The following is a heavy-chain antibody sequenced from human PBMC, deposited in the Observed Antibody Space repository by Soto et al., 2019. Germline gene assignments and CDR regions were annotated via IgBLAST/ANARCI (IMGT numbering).Heavy chain of an antibody. J-gene: IGHJ5*02. Sequence: QVQLVQSGAEVKKPGSSVKVSCKASGGTFCSYAISWVRQAPGQGPEWMGGIIPMFGTANYAQKFQGRVTITADESTSTAYMELSSLRSEDTAVYYCCRSTGYCSGGSCYEGDWFDPWGQGTLVTVSS. D-gene: IGHD2-15*01. CDR3: CRSTGYCSGGSCYEGDWFDP. V-gene: IGHV1-69*01. CDR1: GGTFCSYA. CDR2: IIPMFGTA.